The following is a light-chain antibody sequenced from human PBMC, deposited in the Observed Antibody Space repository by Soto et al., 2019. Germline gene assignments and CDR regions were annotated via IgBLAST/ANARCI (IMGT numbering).Light chain of an antibody. J-gene: IGKJ1*01. CDR2: GAS. Sequence: ETVLTQSPDTLSLSPGERATLSCRASQSVTSDYLAWYQQKAGQAPRLLIYGASSRATGIPDRFCGSGSGTDFSLTISRLEPEDFAVYYCQQYGSLSWTFGQGTKVEIK. CDR3: QQYGSLSWT. CDR1: QSVTSDY. V-gene: IGKV3-20*01.